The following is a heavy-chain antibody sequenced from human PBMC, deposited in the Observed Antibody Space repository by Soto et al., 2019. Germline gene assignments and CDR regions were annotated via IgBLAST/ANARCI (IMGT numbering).Heavy chain of an antibody. V-gene: IGHV3-7*04. Sequence: EEHLVESGGGLVQPGGSLRLSCAASGFTFSSYWMHWVRQAPGKGLEWVANIKRDGSEKYYVDSVRGRFTISRDNAKNXXYLQIDSLRVEDTAVYYCARDPLGDYGSGSYPMDVWGQGTTVTVSS. J-gene: IGHJ6*02. CDR2: IKRDGSEK. D-gene: IGHD3-10*01. CDR1: GFTFSSYW. CDR3: ARDPLGDYGSGSYPMDV.